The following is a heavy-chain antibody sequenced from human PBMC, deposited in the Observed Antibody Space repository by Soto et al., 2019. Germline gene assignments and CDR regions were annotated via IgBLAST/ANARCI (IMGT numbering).Heavy chain of an antibody. CDR2: ISSSSSTI. V-gene: IGHV3-48*01. CDR3: ARDCGAKRWLQLYGMDV. Sequence: GGSLRLSCAASGFTFSSYSMNWVRQAPGKGLEWVSYISSSSSTIYYADSVKGRFTISRDNAKNSLYLQMNSLRAEDTAVYYCARDCGAKRWLQLYGMDVWGQGTAVTVSS. CDR1: GFTFSSYS. J-gene: IGHJ6*02. D-gene: IGHD5-12*01.